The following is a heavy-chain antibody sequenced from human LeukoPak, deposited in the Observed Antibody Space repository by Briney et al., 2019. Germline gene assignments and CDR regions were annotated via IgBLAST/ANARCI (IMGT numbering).Heavy chain of an antibody. D-gene: IGHD5-12*01. CDR1: GYTFINFD. J-gene: IGHJ6*02. CDR3: ARRQYRGSDVYYYALDV. V-gene: IGHV1-8*01. Sequence: ASVKVSCKASGYTFINFDISWVRQATGQGLEWMGRINPHSGNTGYAQKFQGRVTTTLNTSISTVYMELRSLTSEDTAVYFCARRQYRGSDVYYYALDVWGQGTTVTVS. CDR2: INPHSGNT.